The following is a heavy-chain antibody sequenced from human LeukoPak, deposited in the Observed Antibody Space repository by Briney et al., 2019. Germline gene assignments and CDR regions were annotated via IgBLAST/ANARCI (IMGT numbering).Heavy chain of an antibody. J-gene: IGHJ4*02. CDR1: GFTFINAW. CDR3: AKPVGQLLRTSGFDY. V-gene: IGHV3-15*01. Sequence: GGSLRLSCAASGFTFINAWMAWVRQAPGKGLEWVGRIKAKAHGGTIEYAAPVKGRFTISRDDSKNTLYLQMNSLKTEDTAVYYCAKPVGQLLRTSGFDYWGQGTLVTVSS. D-gene: IGHD2-2*01. CDR2: IKAKAHGGTI.